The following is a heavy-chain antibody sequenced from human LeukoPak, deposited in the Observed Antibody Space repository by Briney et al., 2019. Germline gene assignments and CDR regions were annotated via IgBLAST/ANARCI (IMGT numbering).Heavy chain of an antibody. J-gene: IGHJ4*02. CDR3: ARGGPRRVGVDY. D-gene: IGHD1-26*01. V-gene: IGHV4-30-2*01. Sequence: SQTLSLTCTVSGGSISSGGYYWSWIRQPPGKGLEWIGYIYHSGSTYYNPSLKSRVTISVDRSKNQFSLQLSSVTAADTAVYYCARGGPRRVGVDYWGQGTLVTVSS. CDR2: IYHSGST. CDR1: GGSISSGGYY.